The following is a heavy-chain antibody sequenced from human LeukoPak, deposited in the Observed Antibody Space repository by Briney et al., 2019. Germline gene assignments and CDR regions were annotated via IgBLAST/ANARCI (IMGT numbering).Heavy chain of an antibody. V-gene: IGHV3-21*01. CDR1: GFTFSSYA. J-gene: IGHJ4*02. CDR2: ISSSSSSYI. D-gene: IGHD1-26*01. CDR3: AREVGELTLDY. Sequence: GGSLRLSCAASGFTFSSYAMSWVRQAPGKGLEWVSSISSSSSSYIYYADSVKGRFTISRDNAKNSLYLQMNSLRAEDTAVYYCAREVGELTLDYWGQGTLVTVSS.